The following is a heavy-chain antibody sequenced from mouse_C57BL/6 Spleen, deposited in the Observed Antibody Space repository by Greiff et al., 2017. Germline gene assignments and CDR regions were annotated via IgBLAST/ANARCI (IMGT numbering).Heavy chain of an antibody. CDR2: IDPSDSYT. Sequence: QVQLQQSGAELVKPGASVKLSCKASGYTFTSYWMQWVKQRPGQGLEWIGEIDPSDSYTNYNQKFKGKATLTVDTSSSTAYMQLSSLTSEDSAVYYGARGDFDYWGQGTTLTVSS. CDR1: GYTFTSYW. CDR3: ARGDFDY. V-gene: IGHV1-50*01. J-gene: IGHJ2*01.